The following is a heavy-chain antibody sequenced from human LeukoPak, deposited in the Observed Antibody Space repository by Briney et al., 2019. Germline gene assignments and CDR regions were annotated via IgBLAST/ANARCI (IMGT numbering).Heavy chain of an antibody. CDR1: GFTFSGYA. J-gene: IGHJ4*02. Sequence: PGGSLRLSCAASGFTFSGYAMSWVRQAPGKGLEWVSTISGSGGSTYYADSVRGRFTISRDNSKNTLYLQMSSLRAEDTAVYSCARRDYGAPYYFDYWGQGTLVTVSS. CDR3: ARRDYGAPYYFDY. CDR2: ISGSGGST. V-gene: IGHV3-23*01. D-gene: IGHD4-17*01.